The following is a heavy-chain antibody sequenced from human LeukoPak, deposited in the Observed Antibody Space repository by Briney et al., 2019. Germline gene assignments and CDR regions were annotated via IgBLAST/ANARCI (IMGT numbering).Heavy chain of an antibody. V-gene: IGHV3-15*01. CDR3: TTDRREVIVADVTLSYYYYYMDV. J-gene: IGHJ6*03. Sequence: GGSLRLSCAASGFTFSSYEVNWVRQAPGKGLEWVGRIKSKSEGGTTDYAAPVKGRFTISRDDSKQTLYLQMNRLETEDTALYFCTTDRREVIVADVTLSYYYYYMDVWGKGTTVIIS. CDR2: IKSKSEGGTT. CDR1: GFTFSSYE. D-gene: IGHD2/OR15-2a*01.